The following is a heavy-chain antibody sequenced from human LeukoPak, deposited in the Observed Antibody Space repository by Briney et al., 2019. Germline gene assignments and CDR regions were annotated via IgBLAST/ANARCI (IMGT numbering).Heavy chain of an antibody. CDR1: GYTFTGYY. V-gene: IGHV1-2*02. D-gene: IGHD6-13*01. Sequence: ASVKVSCKASGYTFTGYYMHWVRQAPGQGLEWMGWINPNGGDTNYAQKFQGRVTMTRDTFISTAYMELNRLRSDDTAIYYCARGSYIAAAGTSDWFDSWGQGTLVTVSS. CDR2: INPNGGDT. J-gene: IGHJ5*01. CDR3: ARGSYIAAAGTSDWFDS.